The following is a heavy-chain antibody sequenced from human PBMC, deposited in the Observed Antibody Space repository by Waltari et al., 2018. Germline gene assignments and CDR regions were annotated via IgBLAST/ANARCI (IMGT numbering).Heavy chain of an antibody. V-gene: IGHV5-10-1*01. CDR2: FEPSYPFR. D-gene: IGHD2-2*01. CDR3: VRHRTTYPLEIDY. CDR1: GYSFTSHG. Sequence: EVQLVQSGAEVKKPEESLRISCEGSGYSFTSHGIGWVRQMPGEGLGWVGRFEPSYPFRNYGPAFEGHVTISVDQSLRTAYLQWDSLKASDTAIYYCVRHRTTYPLEIDYWGQGTLVTVSS. J-gene: IGHJ4*02.